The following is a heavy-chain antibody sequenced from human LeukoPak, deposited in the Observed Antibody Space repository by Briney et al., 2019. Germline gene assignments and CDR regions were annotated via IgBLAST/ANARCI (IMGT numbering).Heavy chain of an antibody. CDR1: GGSVSSSSYF. V-gene: IGHV4-39*07. CDR2: INHSGST. D-gene: IGHD3-10*01. Sequence: SETLSLTCTVSGGSVSSSSYFWGWIRQPPGKGLESIGEINHSGSTNYNPSLKSRVTISVDTSKNQFSLKLSSVTAADTAVYYCARGGRGTYYYGSSHWFDPWGQGTLVTVSS. J-gene: IGHJ5*02. CDR3: ARGGRGTYYYGSSHWFDP.